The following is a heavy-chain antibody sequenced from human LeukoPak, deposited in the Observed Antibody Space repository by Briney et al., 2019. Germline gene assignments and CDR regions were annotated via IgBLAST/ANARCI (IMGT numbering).Heavy chain of an antibody. V-gene: IGHV3-30*02. D-gene: IGHD3-16*02. CDR1: GFTFSSYG. Sequence: GGSLRLSCAASGFTFSSYGMHWVRQAPGKGLEWVAFIRYDGSNKYYADSVKGRFTISRDNSKNTLYLQMNSLRAEDTAVYYCARQNYVWGSYRYGTFDYWGQGTLVTVSS. CDR3: ARQNYVWGSYRYGTFDY. J-gene: IGHJ4*02. CDR2: IRYDGSNK.